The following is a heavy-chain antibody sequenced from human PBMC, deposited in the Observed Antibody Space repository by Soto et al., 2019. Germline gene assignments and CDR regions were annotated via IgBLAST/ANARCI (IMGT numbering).Heavy chain of an antibody. V-gene: IGHV4-31*03. CDR1: GGSISSGGYY. CDR2: IYYIGSI. CDR3: ARTGGPIWGGSYIDS. D-gene: IGHD3-3*01. J-gene: IGHJ4*02. Sequence: TLSLTCTVSGGSISSGGYYWSWIRQHPGKGLEWIGYIYYIGSIYYNPSLKSRVTISVDTSKNQFSLKLSSVTAADTAVYYCARTGGPIWGGSYIDSWGQGTLVTVSS.